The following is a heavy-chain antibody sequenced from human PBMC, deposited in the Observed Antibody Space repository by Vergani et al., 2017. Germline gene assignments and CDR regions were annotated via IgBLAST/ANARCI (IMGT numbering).Heavy chain of an antibody. V-gene: IGHV3-23*01. CDR3: ARDYGDGFDY. D-gene: IGHD4-17*01. Sequence: EVQLLESGGGLVQPGGSLRLTCAASEFTFSNYAMNWVRQAPGKGLEWVSGINSDGDSTSYADSVKGRFTISRDNAKNTLYLQMNSLRVDDTAVYYCARDYGDGFDYWGQGTLVTVSS. J-gene: IGHJ4*02. CDR2: INSDGDST. CDR1: EFTFSNYA.